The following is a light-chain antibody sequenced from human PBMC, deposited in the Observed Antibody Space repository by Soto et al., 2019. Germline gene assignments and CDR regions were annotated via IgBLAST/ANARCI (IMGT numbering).Light chain of an antibody. CDR1: ERLSSVY. V-gene: IGKV3-20*01. CDR3: QQYGGSPRIT. Sequence: EIVSTQSPGTLSLSPGERATLSCRASERLSSVYLAWYQQGPGQPPRLLIYGASNRATGVPDRFSGSGSGTDFTLIINRLEPEDVAIYYCQQYGGSPRITFGQGTRLEIK. CDR2: GAS. J-gene: IGKJ5*01.